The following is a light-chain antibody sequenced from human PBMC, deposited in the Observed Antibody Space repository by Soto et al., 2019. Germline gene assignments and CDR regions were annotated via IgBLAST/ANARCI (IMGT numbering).Light chain of an antibody. CDR3: SSYTGSYTVM. J-gene: IGLJ3*02. CDR1: STDVGAYHL. CDR2: ETT. V-gene: IGLV2-23*01. Sequence: QSVLTQPASVSGSPGQSITISCTGSSTDVGAYHLVSWYQHLPGKVPQLIIYETTKRPSRVSNRFSGSKSGNTASLTISGLLAEDEADYYCSSYTGSYTVMFGGGTKLTVL.